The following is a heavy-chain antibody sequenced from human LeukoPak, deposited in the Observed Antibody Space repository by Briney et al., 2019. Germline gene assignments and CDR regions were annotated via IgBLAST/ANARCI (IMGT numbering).Heavy chain of an antibody. CDR1: GFTFSNYA. CDR2: INGGGGGGT. Sequence: GGSLRLSCAASGFTFSNYAMSWVRQAPGKGLEWVSGINGGGGGGTFHADSVRGRFTISRDNSKNTVYLQMNSLRVDDTAVFYCVKTLGPSATAAGDYWGQGILVTVSS. V-gene: IGHV3-23*01. CDR3: VKTLGPSATAAGDY. J-gene: IGHJ4*02. D-gene: IGHD1-26*01.